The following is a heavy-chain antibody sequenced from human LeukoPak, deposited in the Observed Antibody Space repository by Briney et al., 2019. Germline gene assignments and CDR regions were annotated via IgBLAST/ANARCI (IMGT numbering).Heavy chain of an antibody. J-gene: IGHJ3*02. D-gene: IGHD5-18*01. CDR1: GYTFTSYA. V-gene: IGHV1-3*01. CDR3: ARGVGYSYGDAFDI. CDR2: INAGNGNT. Sequence: ASVKVSCKASGYTFTSYAMHWVRQAPGQRLEWMGWINAGNGNTKYSQKFQGRVTITRDTSASTAYMELSSLRSEDTAVYYCARGVGYSYGDAFDIWGQGTMVTVSS.